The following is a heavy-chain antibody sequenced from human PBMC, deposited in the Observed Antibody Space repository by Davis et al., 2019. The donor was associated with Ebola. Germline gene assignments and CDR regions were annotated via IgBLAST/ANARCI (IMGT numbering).Heavy chain of an antibody. J-gene: IGHJ5*02. CDR2: VYPADSDT. D-gene: IGHD3-3*01. CDR1: GYRFTDLW. Sequence: GESLKISCQISGYRFTDLWIGWVRQMPGKGLEWMGIVYPADSDTRYNPSFKGQVTISADKSSNTAYLQWSSLKSSDTAIYYCARHGATVFGVIDAWGQGTLVTVSS. V-gene: IGHV5-51*01. CDR3: ARHGATVFGVIDA.